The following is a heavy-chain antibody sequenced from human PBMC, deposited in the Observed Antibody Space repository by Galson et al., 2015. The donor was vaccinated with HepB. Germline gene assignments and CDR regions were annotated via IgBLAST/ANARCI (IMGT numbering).Heavy chain of an antibody. CDR2: MNSGGNT. Sequence: SLRLSCAASGFTFSNYAMVWVRQAPGKGLEWVSTMNSGGNTYYADSVKGRFTISRDNSKNTLYVQMNSLKAEDTAVYYCAKDASPLHWFDSWGQGALVTVSS. J-gene: IGHJ5*01. V-gene: IGHV3-23*01. CDR3: AKDASPLHWFDS. CDR1: GFTFSNYA.